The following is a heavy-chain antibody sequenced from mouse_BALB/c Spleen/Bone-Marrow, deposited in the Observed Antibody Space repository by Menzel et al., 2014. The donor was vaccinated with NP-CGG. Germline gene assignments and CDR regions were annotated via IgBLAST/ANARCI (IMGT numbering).Heavy chain of an antibody. D-gene: IGHD2-4*01. CDR2: ISYSGST. V-gene: IGHV3-2*02. J-gene: IGHJ2*01. CDR1: GYSITSDYA. CDR3: ARYDYDVGYFDY. Sequence: VQLQQPGPGLVKPSQSLPLTCTVTGYSITSDYAWNWIRQFPGNKLEWMGYISYSGSTSYNPSLKSRISITRDTSKNQFFLQLNSVTTEDTATYYCARYDYDVGYFDYWGQGTTLTVSS.